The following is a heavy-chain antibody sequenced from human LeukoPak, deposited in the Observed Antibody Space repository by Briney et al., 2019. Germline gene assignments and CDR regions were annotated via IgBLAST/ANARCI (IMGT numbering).Heavy chain of an antibody. CDR1: GFTVSSNY. Sequence: GGSLRLSCAASGFTVSSNYMSWVRQAPGKGLEWVSVIYSGGSTYYADSVKGRFTISRDNSKNTLYLQMNSLRAEDTAVYYCATSPYSSGWYGVDYWGQGTLVTVSS. D-gene: IGHD6-19*01. V-gene: IGHV3-53*05. CDR3: ATSPYSSGWYGVDY. CDR2: IYSGGST. J-gene: IGHJ4*02.